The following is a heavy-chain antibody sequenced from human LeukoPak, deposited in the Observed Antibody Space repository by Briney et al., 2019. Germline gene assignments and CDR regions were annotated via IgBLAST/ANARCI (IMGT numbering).Heavy chain of an antibody. CDR3: AKDPIVAAIKGYYFAY. Sequence: GGSLRLSCEAAGFSFRDYPMGWVRQAPGKGLEWVAFIRYDGSNKYYADSVKGRFTISRDNSKNTLYLQMNSLRAEDTAVYYCAKDPIVAAIKGYYFAYWGQGTLVTVS. CDR1: GFSFRDYP. V-gene: IGHV3-30*02. J-gene: IGHJ4*02. CDR2: IRYDGSNK. D-gene: IGHD1-26*01.